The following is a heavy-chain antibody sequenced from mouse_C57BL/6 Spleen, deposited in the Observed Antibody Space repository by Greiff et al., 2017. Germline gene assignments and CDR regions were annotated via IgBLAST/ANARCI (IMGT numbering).Heavy chain of an antibody. CDR3: TDPGAWFAY. V-gene: IGHV6-3*01. J-gene: IGHJ3*01. Sequence: EVKVEESGGGLVQPGGSMKLSCVASGFTFSNYWMNWVRQSPEKGLEWVAQIRLKSDNYATHYAESVKGRFTISRDDSKSSVYLQMNNLRAEDTGIYYCTDPGAWFAYWGQGTLVTVSA. CDR2: IRLKSDNYAT. CDR1: GFTFSNYW.